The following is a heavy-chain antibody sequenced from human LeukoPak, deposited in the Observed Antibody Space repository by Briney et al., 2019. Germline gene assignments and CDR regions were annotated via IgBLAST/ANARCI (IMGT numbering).Heavy chain of an antibody. CDR3: ARGDSYVDTTMVSYYYYYYMDV. CDR2: IFPSGST. V-gene: IGHV4-61*02. Sequence: PSETLSLTCTVSGGSITRGNYYWSWIRQPAGKGLEWIGRIFPSGSTNYNPSLKGRVTMSVDTSKNQFSLRLSSVTAADTAVYYCARGDSYVDTTMVSYYYYYYMDVWGKGTTVTVSS. CDR1: GGSITRGNYY. J-gene: IGHJ6*03. D-gene: IGHD5-18*01.